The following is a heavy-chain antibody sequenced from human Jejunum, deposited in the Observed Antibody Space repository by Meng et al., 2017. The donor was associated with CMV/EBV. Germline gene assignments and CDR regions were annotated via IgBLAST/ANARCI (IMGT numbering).Heavy chain of an antibody. Sequence: QVQLVHIGSGLKKPGASVKVSCKASGYTFTRYPMNWVRQAPGQGLEWMGWISTNTGNPTYAQGFTGRFVFSVDTSVSTAYLQISSLKAEDTAVYYCGTLKYTSGFYGPAYWGQGALVTVSS. CDR2: ISTNTGNP. CDR3: GTLKYTSGFYGPAY. V-gene: IGHV7-4-1*02. D-gene: IGHD6-19*01. CDR1: GYTFTRYP. J-gene: IGHJ4*02.